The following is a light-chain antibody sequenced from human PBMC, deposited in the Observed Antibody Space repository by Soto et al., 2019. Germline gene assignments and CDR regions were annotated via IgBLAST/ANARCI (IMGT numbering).Light chain of an antibody. CDR2: RNN. Sequence: QSVLTQPPSASGTPGQRVTISCSGSSSNIGSNYVYWYQQLPGPAPKLLIYRNNQRPSGVPDRFSGSKSGTSASLAISGLRSEDEADYYCAAWDDSLSVVVFGGGTKVTVL. V-gene: IGLV1-47*01. J-gene: IGLJ2*01. CDR3: AAWDDSLSVVV. CDR1: SSNIGSNY.